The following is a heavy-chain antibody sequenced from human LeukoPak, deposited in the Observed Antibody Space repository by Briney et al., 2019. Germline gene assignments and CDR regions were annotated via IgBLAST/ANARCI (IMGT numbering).Heavy chain of an antibody. V-gene: IGHV6-1*01. D-gene: IGHD3-10*01. CDR1: GDSVSSNSAA. Sequence: SQTLSLTCAISGDSVSSNSAAWNWIRQSPSRGLEWLGRTYYRSKWYNNYAVSVKSRITINPDTSKNQFSLKLSSVTAADTAVYYCARGLFRGYYGSGSPVDYWGQGTLVTVSS. CDR3: ARGLFRGYYGSGSPVDY. J-gene: IGHJ4*02. CDR2: TYYRSKWYN.